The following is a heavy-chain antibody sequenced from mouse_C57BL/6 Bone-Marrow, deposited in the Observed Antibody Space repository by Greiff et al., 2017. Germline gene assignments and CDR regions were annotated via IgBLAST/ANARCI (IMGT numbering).Heavy chain of an antibody. CDR3: ARDAGLRAMDY. D-gene: IGHD2-2*01. J-gene: IGHJ4*01. CDR1: GFTFSDFY. Sequence: EVQRVESGGGLVQSGRSLRLSCATSGFTFSDFYMEWVRQAPGKGLEWIAASRNKANDYTTEYSASVKGRFIVSRDTSQSILYLQMNALRAEDTAIYYCARDAGLRAMDYWGQGTSVTVSS. CDR2: SRNKANDYTT. V-gene: IGHV7-1*01.